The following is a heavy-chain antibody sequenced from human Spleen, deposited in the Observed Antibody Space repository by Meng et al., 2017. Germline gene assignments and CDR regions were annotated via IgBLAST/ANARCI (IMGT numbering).Heavy chain of an antibody. D-gene: IGHD6-13*01. CDR1: GGSISSSNW. V-gene: IGHV4-4*02. CDR3: ARDMVGIAAAGTHYYYYYGMDV. J-gene: IGHJ6*02. Sequence: VARRGAGPGIGKPSGTLSLPCAVSGGSISSSNWWSWVRQPPGKGLEWIGEIYHSGSTNYNPSLKSRVTISVDKSKNQFSLKLSSVAAADTAVYYCARDMVGIAAAGTHYYYYYGMDVWGQGTTVTVSS. CDR2: IYHSGST.